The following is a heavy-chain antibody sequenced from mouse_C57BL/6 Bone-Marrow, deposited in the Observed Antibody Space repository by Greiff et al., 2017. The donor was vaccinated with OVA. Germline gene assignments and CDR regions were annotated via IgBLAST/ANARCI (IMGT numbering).Heavy chain of an antibody. Sequence: EVMLVESEGGLVQPGSSMKLSCTASGFTFSDYYMAWVRQVPEKGLEWVANINYDGSSTYYLESLKSRFIISRDNAKNILYLQMSSLKSEDTATYYCARDDGYDYFDYWGQGTTLTVSS. D-gene: IGHD2-2*01. J-gene: IGHJ2*01. V-gene: IGHV5-16*01. CDR2: INYDGSST. CDR1: GFTFSDYY. CDR3: ARDDGYDYFDY.